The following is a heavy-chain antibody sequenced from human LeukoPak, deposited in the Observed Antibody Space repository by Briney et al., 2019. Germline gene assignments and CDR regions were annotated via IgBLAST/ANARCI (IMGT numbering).Heavy chain of an antibody. CDR3: ARDVGTKYYYGSGSYSDY. CDR2: ISGSGGST. Sequence: PGGSLRLSCAASGFTFSSYAMSWVRQAPGKGLEWVSGISGSGGSTFYADSVKGRFTISRDNSKNSLYLQMDSLRAEDTAVYYCARDVGTKYYYGSGSYSDYWGQGTLVTVSS. V-gene: IGHV3-23*01. CDR1: GFTFSSYA. J-gene: IGHJ4*02. D-gene: IGHD3-10*01.